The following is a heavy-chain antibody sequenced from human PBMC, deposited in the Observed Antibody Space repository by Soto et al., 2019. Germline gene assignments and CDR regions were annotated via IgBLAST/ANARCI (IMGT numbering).Heavy chain of an antibody. CDR3: ASTDRYYYYGMDV. V-gene: IGHV3-33*01. CDR2: IWYDGSNK. Sequence: PWGSLRLSCAASGFTFSSYGMHWVRQAPGKGLEWVAVIWYDGSNKYYADSVKGRFTISRDNSKNTLYLQMNSLRAEDTAVYYCASTDRYYYYGMDVWGQGTTVTVSS. J-gene: IGHJ6*02. CDR1: GFTFSSYG.